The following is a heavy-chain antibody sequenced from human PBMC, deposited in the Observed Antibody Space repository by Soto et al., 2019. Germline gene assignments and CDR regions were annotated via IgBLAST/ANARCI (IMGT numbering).Heavy chain of an antibody. D-gene: IGHD3-3*02. Sequence: SVKVSCKASGFTFTSSAVQWVRQARGQRLEWIGWIVPVSGNTNYAQKYQGRVTITTDKSTSTAYMELSGLRSDDTAVYYCARDKDRPQLGGNYYYILDVWGQGTTVTVS. V-gene: IGHV1-58*01. CDR1: GFTFTSSA. CDR2: IVPVSGNT. J-gene: IGHJ6*02. CDR3: ARDKDRPQLGGNYYYILDV.